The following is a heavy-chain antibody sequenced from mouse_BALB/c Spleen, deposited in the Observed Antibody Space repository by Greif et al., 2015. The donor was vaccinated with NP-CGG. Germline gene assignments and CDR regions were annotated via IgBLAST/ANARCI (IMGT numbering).Heavy chain of an antibody. CDR3: ARAPLIVYFDY. J-gene: IGHJ2*01. CDR1: GFNIKDTY. Sequence: EVKLMESGAELAKPGASVKLSCTASGFNIKDTYTHWVKQRPEQGLEWIGRIDPANGNTKYDPKFQGKATITADTSSNTAYLQLSSLTSEDTAVYYCARAPLIVYFDYWGQGTTLTVSS. CDR2: IDPANGNT. V-gene: IGHV14-3*02.